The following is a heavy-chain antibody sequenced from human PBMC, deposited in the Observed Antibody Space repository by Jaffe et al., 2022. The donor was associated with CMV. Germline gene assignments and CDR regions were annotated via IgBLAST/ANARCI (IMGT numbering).Heavy chain of an antibody. CDR3: ARAADMWIQLWQQDNWFDP. V-gene: IGHV3-7*03. D-gene: IGHD5-18*01. J-gene: IGHJ5*02. Sequence: EVQLVESGGGLVQPGGSLRLSCAASGFTFSSYWMSWVRQAPGKGLEWVANIKQDGSEKYYVDSVKGRFTISRDNAKNSLYLQMNSLRAEDTAVYYCARAADMWIQLWQQDNWFDPWGQGTLVTVSS. CDR1: GFTFSSYW. CDR2: IKQDGSEK.